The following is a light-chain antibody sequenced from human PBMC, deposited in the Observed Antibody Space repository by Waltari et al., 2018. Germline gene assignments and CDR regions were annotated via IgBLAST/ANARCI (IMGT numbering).Light chain of an antibody. V-gene: IGLV1-44*01. CDR2: SAH. J-gene: IGLJ2*01. Sequence: QSVLTQPPSASGTPGQRVTISCSGSSSKIGSNTVSWYQQHPGTAPKLLIYSAHKRPSGVPDRCPGSKSGTSASRAISGLQSAEEADYYCAAWADSLSAVIFGGGTKLTVL. CDR1: SSKIGSNT. CDR3: AAWADSLSAVI.